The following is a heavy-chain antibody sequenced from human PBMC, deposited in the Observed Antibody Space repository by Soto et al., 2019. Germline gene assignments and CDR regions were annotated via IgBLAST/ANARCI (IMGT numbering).Heavy chain of an antibody. D-gene: IGHD2-8*01. J-gene: IGHJ3*02. CDR1: GFTFDDYA. CDR2: ISWNSGSI. CDR3: AKGYCTNGVCPLDAFDI. V-gene: IGHV3-9*01. Sequence: GGSLRLSCAASGFTFDDYAMHWVRQAPGKGLEWVSGISWNSGSIGYADSVKGRFTISRDNAKNSLYLQMNSLRAEDTALYYCAKGYCTNGVCPLDAFDIWGQGTMVTVSS.